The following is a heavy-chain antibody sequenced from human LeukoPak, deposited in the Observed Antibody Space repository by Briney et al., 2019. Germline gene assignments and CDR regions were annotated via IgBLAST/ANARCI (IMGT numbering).Heavy chain of an antibody. CDR1: GFTFSGSA. V-gene: IGHV3-73*01. Sequence: GGSLRLSCAASGFTFSGSAMHWVRQASGKGLEWVGRIRSKANSCATAYAASVKGRFTISRDDSKNTAYLQMNSLKTEDTAVYYCTRHWITRGSSEYYFDYWGQGTLVTVSS. CDR3: TRHWITRGSSEYYFDY. CDR2: IRSKANSCAT. J-gene: IGHJ4*02. D-gene: IGHD1-26*01.